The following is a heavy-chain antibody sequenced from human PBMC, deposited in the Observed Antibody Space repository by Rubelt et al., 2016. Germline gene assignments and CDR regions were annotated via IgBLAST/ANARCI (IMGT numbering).Heavy chain of an antibody. CDR2: IYDSGGT. Sequence: QVQLQESGPGLVKPSETLSLTCTVSGDSISTYYWSWIRRPPGKGLECIGYIYDSGGTTYNPSLKSRVTISVDKTKNQFSRRCGLWTSADTAVDYCARVIQGGGEPYYYYYMDVWGKGTTVTVSS. J-gene: IGHJ6*03. V-gene: IGHV4-59*01. CDR1: GDSISTYY. CDR3: ARVIQGGGEPYYYYYMDV. D-gene: IGHD2-21*01.